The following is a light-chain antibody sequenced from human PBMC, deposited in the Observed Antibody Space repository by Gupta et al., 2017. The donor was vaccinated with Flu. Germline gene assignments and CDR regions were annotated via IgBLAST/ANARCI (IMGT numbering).Light chain of an antibody. CDR3: QQSDSTPCT. CDR1: QSISSY. J-gene: IGKJ2*02. CDR2: AAS. V-gene: IGKV1-39*01. Sequence: DIQMTQSPSSLSASVGDRVTITCRASQSISSYLNWYQQKPGKAPKLLIYAASSLQSGVPSRFSGSGYGTDFTLTISMLQPEDFATYYCQQSDSTPCTFGQGTKVEIK.